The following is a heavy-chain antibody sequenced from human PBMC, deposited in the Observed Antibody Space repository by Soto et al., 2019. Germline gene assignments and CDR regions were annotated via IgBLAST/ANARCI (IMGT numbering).Heavy chain of an antibody. Sequence: GGSLRLSCAASGFPFRSYAMRWVRRDPGKGLEWVSAISGSGGIPYYADSVKGWFTISGDISKNTLYLQINSLRAEDSAVYYCAKGAAAGTSYYMDVWGKGTTVTVSS. D-gene: IGHD6-13*01. CDR1: GFPFRSYA. CDR3: AKGAAAGTSYYMDV. V-gene: IGHV3-23*01. J-gene: IGHJ6*03. CDR2: ISGSGGIP.